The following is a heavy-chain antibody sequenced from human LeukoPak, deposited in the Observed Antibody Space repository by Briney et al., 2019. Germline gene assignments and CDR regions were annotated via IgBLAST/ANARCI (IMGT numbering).Heavy chain of an antibody. Sequence: GGSLRLSCAASGFTFSSYAMSWVRQAPGKGLEWVAAISGSGGSTYYADSVKGRFTISRDNSKNTLYLQMNSLRAEDTAVYYCAKYVDPARYGYVLSWGQGTLVTVSS. CDR2: ISGSGGST. CDR1: GFTFSSYA. J-gene: IGHJ5*02. V-gene: IGHV3-23*01. CDR3: AKYVDPARYGYVLS. D-gene: IGHD3-16*01.